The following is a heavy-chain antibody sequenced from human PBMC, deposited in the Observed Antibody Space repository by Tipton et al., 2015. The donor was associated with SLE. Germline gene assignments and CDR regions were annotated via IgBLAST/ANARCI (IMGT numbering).Heavy chain of an antibody. CDR3: ARHSALGGWSDY. Sequence: LRLSCTVSGGSISSSSYYWGWIRQPPGRGLEWIGSIYYSGSTYYNPSLKSRVTISVDTSKNQFSLKLSSVTAADTAVYYCARHSALGGWSDYWGQGTLVTVSS. D-gene: IGHD3-16*01. CDR1: GGSISSSSYY. J-gene: IGHJ4*02. CDR2: IYYSGST. V-gene: IGHV4-39*07.